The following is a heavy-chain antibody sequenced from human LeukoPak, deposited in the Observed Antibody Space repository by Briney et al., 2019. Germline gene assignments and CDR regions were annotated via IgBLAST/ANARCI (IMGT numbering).Heavy chain of an antibody. V-gene: IGHV4-39*07. CDR3: ARDRRETTVTTLYYYYYYMDV. CDR2: IYYSGST. CDR1: GGSISSSSYY. D-gene: IGHD4-17*01. J-gene: IGHJ6*03. Sequence: PLETLSLTCPVSGGSISSSSYYWGWIRQPPGKGLEWIGSIYYSGSTYYNPPLKSRVTISVDTSKNQFSLKLSSVTAADTAVYYCARDRRETTVTTLYYYYYYMDVWGKGTTVTVSS.